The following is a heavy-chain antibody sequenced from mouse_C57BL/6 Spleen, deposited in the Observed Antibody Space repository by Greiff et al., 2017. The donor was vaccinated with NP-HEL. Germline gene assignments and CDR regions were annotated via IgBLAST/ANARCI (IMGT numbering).Heavy chain of an antibody. Sequence: QVQLKQPGAELVKPGASVKLSCKASGYTFTSYWMQWVKQRPGQGLEWIGEIDPSDSYTNYNQKFKGKATLTVDTSSSTAYMQLSSLTSEDSAVYYCARRSLGRGDYWGQGTTLTVSS. CDR3: ARRSLGRGDY. D-gene: IGHD4-1*01. CDR1: GYTFTSYW. CDR2: IDPSDSYT. V-gene: IGHV1-50*01. J-gene: IGHJ2*01.